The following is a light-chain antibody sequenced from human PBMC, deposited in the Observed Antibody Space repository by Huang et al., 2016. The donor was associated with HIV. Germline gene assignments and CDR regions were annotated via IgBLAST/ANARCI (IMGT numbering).Light chain of an antibody. Sequence: DIQMTQSPSSLSASVGDIVPITCRASQSISHYLNWYQQKSGRAPKLLISGSSSLQNGVPARVSGSGSGTDFTLPISGLQPEDFATYYCQQSYSVSSTCGQGTSVEIK. J-gene: IGKJ1*01. CDR3: QQSYSVSST. CDR1: QSISHY. V-gene: IGKV1-39*01. CDR2: GSS.